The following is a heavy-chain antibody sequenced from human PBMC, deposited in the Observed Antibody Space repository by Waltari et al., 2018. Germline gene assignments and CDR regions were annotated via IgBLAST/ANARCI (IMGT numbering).Heavy chain of an antibody. D-gene: IGHD1-26*01. J-gene: IGHJ6*03. Sequence: QVQLQQWGAGLLRPSETLSLPCAVYGGSFSVSYWSWTRQPPGKGLEWIGEINHSGSTNYNPSLKSRVTISVDTSKNQFSLKLSSVTAADTAVYYCARGRAGARYMDVWGKGTTVTVSS. CDR3: ARGRAGARYMDV. V-gene: IGHV4-34*01. CDR2: INHSGST. CDR1: GGSFSVSY.